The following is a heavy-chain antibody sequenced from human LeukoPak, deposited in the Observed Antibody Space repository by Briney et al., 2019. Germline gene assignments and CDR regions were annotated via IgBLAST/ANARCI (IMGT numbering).Heavy chain of an antibody. CDR1: GFTFSSYS. D-gene: IGHD2-2*01. CDR2: ISSSSSYV. V-gene: IGHV3-21*01. Sequence: GGSLRLSCAASGFTFSSYSMNWVRQAPGKGLEWVSSISSSSSYVYYADSVKGRFTISRDNAKNSLYLQMNSLRAEDTAVYYCARTIYCSSTSCYVMLYGYFDYWGQGTLVTVSS. J-gene: IGHJ4*02. CDR3: ARTIYCSSTSCYVMLYGYFDY.